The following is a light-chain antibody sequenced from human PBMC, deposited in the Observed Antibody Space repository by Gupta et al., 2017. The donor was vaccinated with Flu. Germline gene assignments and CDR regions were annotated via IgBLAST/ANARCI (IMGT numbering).Light chain of an antibody. J-gene: IGKJ1*01. Sequence: VIWVTQSPSSLSANIGDRVTISCRVSQGVSSYLAWYRQKPGRAPDLLIYGAFTLQSGVPSRFSGSAGGKDFTLTISGLQSEDSAIYYCQQYDSLPRTFGQGTKVEIK. V-gene: IGKV1D-8*01. CDR1: QGVSSY. CDR2: GAF. CDR3: QQYDSLPRT.